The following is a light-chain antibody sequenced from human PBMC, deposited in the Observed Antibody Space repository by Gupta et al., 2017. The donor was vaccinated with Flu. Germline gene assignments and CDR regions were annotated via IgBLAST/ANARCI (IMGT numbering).Light chain of an antibody. Sequence: SYEPTQPPSVSVSAGQTARITCSGDALPKKYAYWYQRKSGQAPVLVIFDDNKRPSDIPERFSGSNSRTTATLTISGAQVEEEADYFCYSVDDSGDQWVFGGGTKLTVL. CDR2: DDN. CDR1: ALPKKY. J-gene: IGLJ3*02. CDR3: YSVDDSGDQWV. V-gene: IGLV3-10*01.